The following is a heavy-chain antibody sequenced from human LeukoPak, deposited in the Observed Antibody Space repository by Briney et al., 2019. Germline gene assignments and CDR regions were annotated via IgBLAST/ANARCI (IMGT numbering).Heavy chain of an antibody. CDR1: GGSISSGGYS. CDR3: ARGYCGSTSCGNWFDP. D-gene: IGHD2-2*01. CDR2: IYHSGST. Sequence: SETLSLTCAVSGGSISSGGYSWSWIRQPPGKGLEWIGYIYHSGSTYYNPSLKSRVTISVDRSKNQFSLKLSSVTAADTAVYYCARGYCGSTSCGNWFDPWGQGTLVTVSS. V-gene: IGHV4-30-2*01. J-gene: IGHJ5*02.